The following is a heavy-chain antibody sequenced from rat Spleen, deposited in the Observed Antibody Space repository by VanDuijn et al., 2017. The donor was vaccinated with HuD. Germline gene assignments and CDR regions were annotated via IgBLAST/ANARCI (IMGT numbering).Heavy chain of an antibody. CDR1: GFTFRNYG. D-gene: IGHD1-11*01. CDR3: ARRHYGYTDYFDY. Sequence: EVQLVESGGGLVQPGRSLKLSCAASGFTFRNYGMAWVRQAPKKGLEWVATIIYDGTRTFYRDSVKGRFTISRDNAKSTLYLQMDSLRSEDTATYYCARRHYGYTDYFDYWGQGVMVTVSS. V-gene: IGHV5-29*01. J-gene: IGHJ2*01. CDR2: IIYDGTRT.